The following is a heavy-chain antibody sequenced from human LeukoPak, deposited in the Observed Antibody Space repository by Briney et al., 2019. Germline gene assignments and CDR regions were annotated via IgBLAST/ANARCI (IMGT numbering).Heavy chain of an antibody. J-gene: IGHJ4*02. CDR1: GFTFDDYA. D-gene: IGHD3-22*01. CDR2: ISWNSGSI. Sequence: GRSLRLSCAASGFTFDDYAMHWVRHAPGKGLEWVSGISWNSGSIGYADSVKGRFTISRDNAENSLYLQMNSLRAEDTALYYCAKAADSSGIEGYFDYWGQGTLVTVSS. CDR3: AKAADSSGIEGYFDY. V-gene: IGHV3-9*01.